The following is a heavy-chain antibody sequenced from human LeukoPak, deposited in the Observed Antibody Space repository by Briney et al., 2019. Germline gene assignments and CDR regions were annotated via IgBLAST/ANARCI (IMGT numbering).Heavy chain of an antibody. CDR3: AREPDESGSCDY. V-gene: IGHV3-21*01. CDR2: ISSSSSYI. Sequence: PGGSLRLSCAASGFTFSSYSMNWVRQAPGKGLEWVSSISSSSSYIYYADSVKGRFTISRDNAKNSLYLQMNSLRAEDTAVYYCAREPDESGSCDYWGQGTLVTVSS. CDR1: GFTFSSYS. D-gene: IGHD1-26*01. J-gene: IGHJ4*02.